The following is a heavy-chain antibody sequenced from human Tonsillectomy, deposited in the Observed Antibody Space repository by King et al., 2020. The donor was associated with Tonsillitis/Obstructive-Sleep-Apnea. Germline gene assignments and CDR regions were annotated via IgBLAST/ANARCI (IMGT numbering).Heavy chain of an antibody. CDR1: GYTFTSYA. Sequence: VQLVESGSELKKPGASVKVSCKASGYTFTSYAMNWVRQAPGQGLEWMGWINTNTGNPTYAPGFTGRFVFSLDTSVSTAYLQISSLKAEDTAVYYCAYLGCSSSSCYNGFWGQGTLVTVSS. V-gene: IGHV7-4-1*02. D-gene: IGHD3-22*01. CDR3: AYLGCSSSSCYNGF. CDR2: INTNTGNP. J-gene: IGHJ4*02.